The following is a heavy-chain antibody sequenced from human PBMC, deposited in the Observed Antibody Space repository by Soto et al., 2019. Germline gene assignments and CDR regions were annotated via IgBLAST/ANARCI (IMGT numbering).Heavy chain of an antibody. CDR2: IYHSGST. D-gene: IGHD4-17*01. CDR3: ASGLVNTLHY. J-gene: IGHJ4*02. V-gene: IGHV4-30-2*01. CDR1: GGSISSGGYS. Sequence: SETLSLTCAVSGGSISSGGYSWCWIRQPPGKGLEWIGYIYHSGSTYYNPSLKSRVTISVDRSKNQFSLKLSSVTAADTAVYYCASGLVNTLHYWGQGTLVTVSS.